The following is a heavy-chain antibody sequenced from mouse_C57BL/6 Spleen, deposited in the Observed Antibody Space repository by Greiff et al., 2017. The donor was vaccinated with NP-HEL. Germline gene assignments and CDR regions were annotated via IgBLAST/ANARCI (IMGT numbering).Heavy chain of an antibody. CDR3: ARDYYSNYWYFDV. D-gene: IGHD2-5*01. CDR1: GYSITSGYD. J-gene: IGHJ1*03. Sequence: DVQLVESGPGMVKPSQSLSLTCTVTGYSITSGYDWHWIRHFPGNKLEWMGYISYSGSTNYNPSLKSRISITHDTSKNHFFLKLNSVTTEDTATYYCARDYYSNYWYFDVWGTGTTVTVSS. CDR2: ISYSGST. V-gene: IGHV3-1*01.